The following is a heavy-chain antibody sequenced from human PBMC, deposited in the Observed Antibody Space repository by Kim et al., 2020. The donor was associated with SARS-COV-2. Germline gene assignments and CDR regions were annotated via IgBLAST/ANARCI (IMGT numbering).Heavy chain of an antibody. J-gene: IGHJ6*02. D-gene: IGHD4-17*01. Sequence: GGSLRLFCAASGFTFDDYAMHWVRQAPGKGLEWVSGISWNSGSIGYADSVKGRFTISRDNAKNSLYLQMNSLRAEDTALYYCAKDYGDYADYYYGMDVWGQGTTVTVSS. CDR2: ISWNSGSI. CDR3: AKDYGDYADYYYGMDV. V-gene: IGHV3-9*01. CDR1: GFTFDDYA.